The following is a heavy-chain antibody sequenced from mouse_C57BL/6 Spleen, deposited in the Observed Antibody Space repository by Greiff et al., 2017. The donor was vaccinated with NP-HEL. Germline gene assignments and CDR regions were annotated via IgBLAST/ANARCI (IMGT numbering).Heavy chain of an antibody. CDR2: IDPSDSET. D-gene: IGHD1-1*01. CDR3: ARPVYYGSSYWYFDV. Sequence: QVQLQQPGAELVRPGSSVKLSCKASGYTFTSYWMHWVKQRPIQGLEWIGNIDPSDSETHYNQKFKDKATLTVDKSSSTAYMQLSSLTSEDSAVYYWARPVYYGSSYWYFDVWGTGTTVTVSS. CDR1: GYTFTSYW. V-gene: IGHV1-52*01. J-gene: IGHJ1*03.